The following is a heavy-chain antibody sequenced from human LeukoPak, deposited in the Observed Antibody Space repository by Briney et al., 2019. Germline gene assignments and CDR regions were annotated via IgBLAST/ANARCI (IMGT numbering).Heavy chain of an antibody. CDR3: ARDTSEGDYAWWFDP. V-gene: IGHV1-46*01. CDR1: GYTFTGYY. D-gene: IGHD3-16*01. CDR2: INSRGTAT. J-gene: IGHJ5*02. Sequence: ASVKVSCKASGYTFTGYYMHWVRQAPGQGLEWMGLINSRGTATRYAESFQGRLTLTRDLSTSTDYMELSSLRSDDTAVYFCARDTSEGDYAWWFDPWGQGTLVTVAS.